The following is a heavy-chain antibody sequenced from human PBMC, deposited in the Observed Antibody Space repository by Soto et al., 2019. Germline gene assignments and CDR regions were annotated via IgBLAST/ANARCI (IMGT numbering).Heavy chain of an antibody. CDR1: GYTFTSYG. J-gene: IGHJ6*02. D-gene: IGHD2-2*01. CDR3: ARDLPPVVVPAAISGSYYYYGMDV. Sequence: ASVKVSCKASGYTFTSYGISWVRQAPGQGLEWMGWISAYNGNTNYAQKLQGRVTVTTDTSTSTAYMELRSLRSDDTAVYYCARDLPPVVVPAAISGSYYYYGMDVWGQGTTVTVSS. CDR2: ISAYNGNT. V-gene: IGHV1-18*04.